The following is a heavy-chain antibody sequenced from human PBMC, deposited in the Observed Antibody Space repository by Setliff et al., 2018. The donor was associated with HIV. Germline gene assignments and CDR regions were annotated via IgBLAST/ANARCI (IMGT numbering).Heavy chain of an antibody. J-gene: IGHJ5*02. V-gene: IGHV3-21*01. CDR1: GFTFSNYS. Sequence: PGGSLRLSCAASGFTFSNYSMNWVRQTPGKGLEWVSSISASATYIYYADSVKGRFTISRDNAENSLYLQMNSLRAEDTAVYYCARDNGRYFDRGWFVPWGQGALVTVSS. D-gene: IGHD3-9*01. CDR2: ISASATYI. CDR3: ARDNGRYFDRGWFVP.